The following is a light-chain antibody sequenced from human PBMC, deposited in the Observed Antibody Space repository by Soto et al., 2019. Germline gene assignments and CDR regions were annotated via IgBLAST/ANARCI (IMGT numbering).Light chain of an antibody. Sequence: RASISAFVGDRVTITCLASQSVNSYLNWYQQKPGQAPRLLFYGPSSRASGIPDRFSGSGSGTHFTLTISRLEPEDFAVYFCRQYAVSPWTFGQGTKVDIK. CDR1: QSVNSY. CDR3: RQYAVSPWT. J-gene: IGKJ1*01. V-gene: IGKV3-20*01. CDR2: GPS.